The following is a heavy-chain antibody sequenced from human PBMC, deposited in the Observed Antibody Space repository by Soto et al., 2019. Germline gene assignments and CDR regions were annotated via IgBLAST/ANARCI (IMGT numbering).Heavy chain of an antibody. CDR3: ARGPSSSSHNLKNN. J-gene: IGHJ4*02. Sequence: ASVKVSCKASGYTFTSYAMNWVRQAPGQGLEWMGWINTSTGNPTYAQGFTGRFVFSLDTSVSTAYLQISSLKAEDTAVYYCARGPSSSSHNLKNNWGQGTLVTVSS. V-gene: IGHV7-4-1*02. CDR2: INTSTGNP. D-gene: IGHD1-26*01. CDR1: GYTFTSYA.